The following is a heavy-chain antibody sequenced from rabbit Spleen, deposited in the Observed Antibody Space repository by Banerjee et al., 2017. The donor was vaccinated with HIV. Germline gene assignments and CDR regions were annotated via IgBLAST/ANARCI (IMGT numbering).Heavy chain of an antibody. V-gene: IGHV1S45*01. J-gene: IGHJ6*01. CDR3: ARDTSSSFSSYGMDL. CDR1: GVSFSGSSY. Sequence: QEQLEESGGDLVKPGASLTLTCIASGVSFSGSSYMCWVRQAPGKGLEWIACIDAGSSGFTYFASWAKGRFTISKTSSTTVALQITSLTVADTATYFCARDTSSSFSSYGMDLWGPGTLVTVS. D-gene: IGHD1-1*01. CDR2: IDAGSSGFT.